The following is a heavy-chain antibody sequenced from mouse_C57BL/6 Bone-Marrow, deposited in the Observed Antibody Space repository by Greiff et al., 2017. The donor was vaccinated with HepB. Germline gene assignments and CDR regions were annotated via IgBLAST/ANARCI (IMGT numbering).Heavy chain of an antibody. Sequence: DVQLQESGPGLVKPSQSLSLTCSVTGYSITSGYYWNWIRQFPGNKLEWMGYISYDGSNNYNPSLKNRISITRDTSKNQFFLKLNSVTTEDTATYYCARDLYDGYLFAYWGQGTLVTVSA. V-gene: IGHV3-6*01. D-gene: IGHD2-3*01. CDR2: ISYDGSN. CDR3: ARDLYDGYLFAY. J-gene: IGHJ3*01. CDR1: GYSITSGYY.